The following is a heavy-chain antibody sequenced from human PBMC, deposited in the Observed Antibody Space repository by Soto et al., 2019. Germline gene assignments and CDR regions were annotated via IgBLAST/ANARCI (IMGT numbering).Heavy chain of an antibody. V-gene: IGHV4-4*02. CDR3: DYSTGWYRHDV. CDR2: IFHSRDT. D-gene: IGHD6-19*01. J-gene: IGHJ3*01. Sequence: QVQLQESGPGLVKPSVTLSLTCAVSGDSISNSRWWTWVRQPPGKGLEWIGDIFHSRDTNYNPSLTSGVFISAETSQNECPLKVSSVTAADTAVYYCDYSTGWYRHDVWCQGTLVTVSS. CDR1: GDSISNSRW.